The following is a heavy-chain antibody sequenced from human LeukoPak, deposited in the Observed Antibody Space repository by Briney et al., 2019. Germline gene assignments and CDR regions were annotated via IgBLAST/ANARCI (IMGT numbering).Heavy chain of an antibody. D-gene: IGHD6-13*01. CDR1: RFTFSSYG. V-gene: IGHV3-30*02. CDR2: IRYDGRNK. CDR3: ATTNTYSSSWYYYYYYMDV. J-gene: IGHJ6*03. Sequence: GGSLRLSCAASRFTFSSYGMHWVRQAPGKGLEWVAFIRYDGRNKYYADSVKGRFTISRDNSQNTLYLQMNSLRSEDTAVYYCATTNTYSSSWYYYYYYMDVWGKGTTVTTSS.